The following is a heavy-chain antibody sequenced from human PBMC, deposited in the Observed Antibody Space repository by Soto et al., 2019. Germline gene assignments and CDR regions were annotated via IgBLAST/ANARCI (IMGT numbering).Heavy chain of an antibody. CDR2: INHSGST. J-gene: IGHJ4*02. CDR3: ASHSSSPRYCSGGSCQPSQFDD. Sequence: SETLSLTCAVYGGSFSGYYWSWIRQPPGKGLEWIGEINHSGSTNYNPSLKSRVTISVDTSKNQFSLKLSSVTAADTAVYYCASHSSSPRYCSGGSCQPSQFDDWGEGTLVTVSS. V-gene: IGHV4-34*01. D-gene: IGHD2-15*01. CDR1: GGSFSGYY.